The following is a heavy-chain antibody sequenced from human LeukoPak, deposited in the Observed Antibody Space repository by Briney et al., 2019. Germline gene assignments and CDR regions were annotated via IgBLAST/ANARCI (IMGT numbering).Heavy chain of an antibody. CDR3: TTVALLWFGDPEGLDY. V-gene: IGHV3-15*01. D-gene: IGHD3-10*01. CDR2: IKSKTDGGTT. Sequence: TGGSLRLSCAASGSTFSNAWMSWVRQAPGKGLEWVGRIKSKTDGGTTDYAAPVKGRFTISRDDSKNTLYLQMNSLKTEDTAVYYCTTVALLWFGDPEGLDYWGQGTLVTVSS. CDR1: GSTFSNAW. J-gene: IGHJ4*02.